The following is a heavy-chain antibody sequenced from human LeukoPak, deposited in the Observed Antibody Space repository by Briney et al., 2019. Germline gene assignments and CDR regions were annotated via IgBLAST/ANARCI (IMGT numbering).Heavy chain of an antibody. CDR3: ARFEGYDFLTGYAYYFDY. J-gene: IGHJ4*02. V-gene: IGHV4-59*01. CDR2: IYYTGST. Sequence: SETLSLTCTVSGGSISSYYWSWIRQPPGKGVEWIGYIYYTGSTNYNPSLKSRVTISVDTSKNQFSLKLNSVTAADTAVYYCARFEGYDFLTGYAYYFDYWGQGTLVTVSS. D-gene: IGHD3-9*01. CDR1: GGSISSYY.